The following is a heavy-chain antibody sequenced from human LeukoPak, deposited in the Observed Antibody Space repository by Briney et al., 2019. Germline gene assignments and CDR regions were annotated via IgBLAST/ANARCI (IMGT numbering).Heavy chain of an antibody. Sequence: GGSLRLSCAASGFTFSSYAMHWVRQAPGKGLEWVAVISYDGSNKYYADSVKGRFTISRDNSKNTLYLQMNSLRAEDTAVYYCARGPREPGSYSDELIDYWGQGTLVTVSS. CDR2: ISYDGSNK. V-gene: IGHV3-30-3*01. CDR3: ARGPREPGSYSDELIDY. D-gene: IGHD1-26*01. CDR1: GFTFSSYA. J-gene: IGHJ4*02.